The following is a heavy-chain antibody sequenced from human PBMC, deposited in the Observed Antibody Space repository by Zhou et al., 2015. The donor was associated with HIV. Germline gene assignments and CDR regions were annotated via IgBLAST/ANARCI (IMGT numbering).Heavy chain of an antibody. CDR1: GGTFRSFT. J-gene: IGHJ4*02. CDR2: IIPVLGTT. D-gene: IGHD2-15*01. CDR3: AGYLAPTNAVVRPLSY. Sequence: QVQLVQSGAEVRKPGSSVKVSCKDPGGTFRSFTFSWVRQAPGQGLEWMGRIIPVLGTTIYARNFQDRVTITADRSSSTVSLELSRLTSDDTAIYYCAGYLAPTNAVVRPLSYWGQGTQVIVSS. V-gene: IGHV1-69*08.